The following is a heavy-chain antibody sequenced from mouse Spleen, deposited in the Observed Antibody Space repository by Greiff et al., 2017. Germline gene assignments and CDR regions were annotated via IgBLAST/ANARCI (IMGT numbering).Heavy chain of an antibody. D-gene: IGHD1-1*01. CDR2: INPNNGGT. J-gene: IGHJ3*01. Sequence: VQLQQSGPELVKPGASVKISCKASGYTFTDYYMNWVKQSHGKSLEWIGDINPNNGGTSYNQKFKGKATLTVDKSSSTAYMELRSLTSEDSAVYYCARYYGSSYDAYWGQGTLVTVSA. V-gene: IGHV1-26*01. CDR1: GYTFTDYY. CDR3: ARYYGSSYDAY.